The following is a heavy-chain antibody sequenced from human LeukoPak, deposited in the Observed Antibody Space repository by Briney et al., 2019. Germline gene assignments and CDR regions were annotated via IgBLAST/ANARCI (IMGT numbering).Heavy chain of an antibody. D-gene: IGHD3-22*01. Sequence: TGGSLRLSCAASGFTFSSYWMHWVRQAPGKGLVWVSRINGDGRDTSYADAVRGRFTISRDNAKNSLYLQMNSLRAEDTAVYYCARDAEYYYDSGDAFDIWGQGTMVTVSS. CDR2: INGDGRDT. CDR3: ARDAEYYYDSGDAFDI. J-gene: IGHJ3*02. V-gene: IGHV3-74*01. CDR1: GFTFSSYW.